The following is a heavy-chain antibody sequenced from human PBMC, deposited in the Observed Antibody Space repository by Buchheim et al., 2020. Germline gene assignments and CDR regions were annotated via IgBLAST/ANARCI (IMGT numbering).Heavy chain of an antibody. CDR3: ARDGWYYDFWSGYESRGMDV. D-gene: IGHD3-3*01. CDR2: IYYSGST. Sequence: QVQLQESGPGLVKPSETLSLTCTVSGGSISSYYWSWIRQPPGKGLEWIGYIYYSGSTNYNPSLKSRVTISVDTSKNQFSLKLSSVTAADTAVYYCARDGWYYDFWSGYESRGMDVWGQGTT. J-gene: IGHJ6*02. CDR1: GGSISSYY. V-gene: IGHV4-59*01.